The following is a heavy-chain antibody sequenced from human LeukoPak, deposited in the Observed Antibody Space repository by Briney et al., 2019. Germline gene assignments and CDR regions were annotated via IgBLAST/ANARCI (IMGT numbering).Heavy chain of an antibody. D-gene: IGHD3-22*01. CDR3: ARGSVYYDSSGYYYIDY. CDR1: GFTFSSYG. V-gene: IGHV3-30-3*01. J-gene: IGHJ4*02. Sequence: GGSLRLSCAASGFTFSSYGMHWVRQAPGKGLEWVAVISYDGSNKYYAASVKGRFTISRDNSKNPLYLQMNSLRAEDTAVYYCARGSVYYDSSGYYYIDYWGQGTLVTVSS. CDR2: ISYDGSNK.